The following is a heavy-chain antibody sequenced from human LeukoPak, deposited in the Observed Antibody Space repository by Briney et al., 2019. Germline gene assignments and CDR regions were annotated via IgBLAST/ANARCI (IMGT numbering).Heavy chain of an antibody. CDR2: IYYSGST. V-gene: IGHV4-39*01. J-gene: IGHJ4*02. CDR3: ARLPLSGSSGWYFDY. CDR1: GGSISSSSYY. Sequence: SETLSLTCTVSGGSISSSSYYWGWIRQPPGKGLVWIGSIYYSGSTYYNPSLKSRVTISVDTSKNQFSLKLSSVTAADTAVYYCARLPLSGSSGWYFDYWGQGTLVTVSS. D-gene: IGHD6-19*01.